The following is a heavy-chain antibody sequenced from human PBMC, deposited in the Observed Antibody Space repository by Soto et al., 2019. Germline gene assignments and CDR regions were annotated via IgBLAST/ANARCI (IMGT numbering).Heavy chain of an antibody. CDR1: GYTFNRHY. Sequence: QVQLVQSGAEVRKPGASVKVSCKASGYTFNRHYIQWVRQAPGQGLEWMGMIDPSGGDTNYAKKFQGRVTLTSYTSTSTVYMELSSLSSEDTAVYYCAKRRGVGLTRSSFDYWGPGTLVIVSS. CDR3: AKRRGVGLTRSSFDY. CDR2: IDPSGGDT. V-gene: IGHV1-46*02. J-gene: IGHJ4*02. D-gene: IGHD1-26*01.